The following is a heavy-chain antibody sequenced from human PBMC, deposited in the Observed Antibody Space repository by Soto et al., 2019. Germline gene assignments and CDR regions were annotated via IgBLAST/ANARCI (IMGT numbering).Heavy chain of an antibody. D-gene: IGHD4-4*01. V-gene: IGHV3-53*01. Sequence: ESGGGLIQPGESLTISCAASGIAVGSSYMSWVRQPPGKGLEWVSIIYRDGSTFYADSVGGRFTISRDNAKNTVYLQMSSLRADDTAVYFCARAPTITTNYDSWGRGTLVTVSS. CDR1: GIAVGSSY. CDR3: ARAPTITTNYDS. J-gene: IGHJ4*02. CDR2: IYRDGST.